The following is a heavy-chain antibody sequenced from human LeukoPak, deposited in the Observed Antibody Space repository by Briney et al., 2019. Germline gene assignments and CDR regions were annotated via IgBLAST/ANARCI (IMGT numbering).Heavy chain of an antibody. J-gene: IGHJ4*02. CDR3: ARRGGSGRSFDY. CDR1: GASVSSGGYY. D-gene: IGHD3-10*01. Sequence: PSETLSLTCTVSGASVSSGGYYWSWIRQPPGKGLEWIGYIYYSGSTNYNPSLKSRVTISVDTSKNQFSLKVNSVTAADTAIYYCARRGGSGRSFDYWGREPWSPSPQ. CDR2: IYYSGST. V-gene: IGHV4-61*08.